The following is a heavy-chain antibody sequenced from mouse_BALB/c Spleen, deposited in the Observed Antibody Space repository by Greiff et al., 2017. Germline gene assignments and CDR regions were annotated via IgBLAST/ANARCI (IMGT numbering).Heavy chain of an antibody. D-gene: IGHD2-4*01. Sequence: VHLVESGPGLVAPSQSLSITCTVSGFSLTSYGVHWVRQPPGKGLEWLGMIWGGGSTDYNSALKSRLSISKDNSKSQVFLKMNSLQTDDTAMYYCARMITTGFDVWGAGTTVTVSS. J-gene: IGHJ1*01. CDR3: ARMITTGFDV. CDR1: GFSLTSYG. CDR2: IWGGGST. V-gene: IGHV2-6-4*01.